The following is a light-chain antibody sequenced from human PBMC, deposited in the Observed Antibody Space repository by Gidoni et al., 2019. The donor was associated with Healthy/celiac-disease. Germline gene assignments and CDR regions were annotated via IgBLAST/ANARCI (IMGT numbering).Light chain of an antibody. CDR2: AAS. J-gene: IGKJ2*01. CDR1: QGISSY. Sequence: VVWMTKYPSLLSASTGDRVTSSCRMSQGISSYLGWSQQKPGKAPELMIYAASTVQSGVPSRCSGRGAGTDFTLTISCLQSEDFATYYCQQYYSFPPTFGQGTKLEIK. V-gene: IGKV1D-8*01. CDR3: QQYYSFPPT.